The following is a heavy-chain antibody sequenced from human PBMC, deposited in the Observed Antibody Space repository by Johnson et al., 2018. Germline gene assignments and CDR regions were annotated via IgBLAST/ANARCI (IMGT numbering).Heavy chain of an antibody. CDR3: ARDGGDYDDSSGYYLAEYFQH. Sequence: QVQLVQSGGGVVQPGRSLRLSCAASGFTFSSYAMHWVRQAPGKGLEWVAVISYDGSNKYYADSVKGRFTISRDNSKNTLYLQMNSLRAEDTAVYYCARDGGDYDDSSGYYLAEYFQHGGQGTLVTVSS. J-gene: IGHJ1*01. CDR2: ISYDGSNK. D-gene: IGHD3-22*01. V-gene: IGHV3-30-3*01. CDR1: GFTFSSYA.